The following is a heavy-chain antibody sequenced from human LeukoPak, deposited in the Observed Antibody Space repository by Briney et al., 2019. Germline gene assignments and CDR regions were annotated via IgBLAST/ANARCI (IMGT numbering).Heavy chain of an antibody. D-gene: IGHD2-21*01. CDR3: ARDLLWNVDSWKYYYYYGMDV. CDR2: IIYDGHSK. CDR1: GFTFSSYA. Sequence: PGGSLRLSCAASGFTFSSYAMHWVRQAPGKGLEWVAVIIYDGHSKYYADFVTGRFTISRDNSKNTLYLQMNSLRTEDTAVYYCARDLLWNVDSWKYYYYYGMDVWGQGTTVTV. J-gene: IGHJ6*02. V-gene: IGHV3-30-3*01.